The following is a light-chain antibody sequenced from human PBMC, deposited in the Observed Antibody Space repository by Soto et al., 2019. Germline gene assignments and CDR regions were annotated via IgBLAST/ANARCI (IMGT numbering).Light chain of an antibody. J-gene: IGKJ2*01. V-gene: IGKV3-15*01. Sequence: ELVMTQSPAILSVSPGERVTLSCRASQSVMNSLAWYQQRPGQAPRLLIHGASTRATGIPARFSGSGSGTEFTLTISSLQSEDFAVYYCQQYHNWPPYTFGKGTKLEI. CDR1: QSVMNS. CDR3: QQYHNWPPYT. CDR2: GAS.